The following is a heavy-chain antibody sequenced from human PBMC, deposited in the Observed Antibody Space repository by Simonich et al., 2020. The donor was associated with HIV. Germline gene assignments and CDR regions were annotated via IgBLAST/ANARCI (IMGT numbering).Heavy chain of an antibody. J-gene: IGHJ1*01. V-gene: IGHV4-34*01. Sequence: QVQLQQWGAGLLKPSETLSLTCAVYGGSFSGYYWSWIRQPPGKGLELIGEINHSESTNYNPSLKSRVTISVDTSKNQFSLKLSSVTAADTAVYYCARLTAGGLGEYFQHWGQGTLVTVSS. CDR2: INHSEST. CDR1: GGSFSGYY. D-gene: IGHD6-13*01. CDR3: ARLTAGGLGEYFQH.